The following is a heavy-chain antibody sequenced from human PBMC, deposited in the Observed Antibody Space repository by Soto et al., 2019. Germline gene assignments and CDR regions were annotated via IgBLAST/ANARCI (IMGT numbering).Heavy chain of an antibody. D-gene: IGHD6-13*01. V-gene: IGHV5-51*01. J-gene: IGHJ4*02. CDR1: GYTFSNFW. CDR2: IYPGDHET. Sequence: GESLKISCQCSGYTFSNFWIGWERQLPGKGLEWMGIIYPGDHETRYSPSFHGKVTISADRSINTAYLQWNSLEASDTAFYFCARSPRSSTYFDYWGQGALVTVS. CDR3: ARSPRSSTYFDY.